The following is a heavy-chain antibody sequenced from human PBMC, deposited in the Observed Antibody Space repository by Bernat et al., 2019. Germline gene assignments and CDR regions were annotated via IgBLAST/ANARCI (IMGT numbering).Heavy chain of an antibody. D-gene: IGHD2-21*02. CDR3: AGSPRDHEAFDI. Sequence: QVQVVQSGAEVKKPGASVQVSCQTSAYTVTNYYMHWVRQAPGQGLEWLGIINPNGGSTNYAQKFLGRVTMTRDTCTNTVYMELTSLGSEGTAIYYCAGSPRDHEAFDIWGQGKMVIVSS. V-gene: IGHV1-46*01. J-gene: IGHJ3*02. CDR1: AYTVTNYY. CDR2: INPNGGST.